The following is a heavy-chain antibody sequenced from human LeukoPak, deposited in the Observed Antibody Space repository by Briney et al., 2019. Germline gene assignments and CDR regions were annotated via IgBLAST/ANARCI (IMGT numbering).Heavy chain of an antibody. Sequence: GASVKVSCKASRYSFTGYYMHWVRQAPGQRLEWMGGINHHSGCAHYAQKFQGWLTMTRDKSISIAYMELSRLSSDDTAEYYSAKAQYCSGGSCATFDYWGQGTLVTVSS. V-gene: IGHV1-2*04. J-gene: IGHJ4*02. CDR2: INHHSGCA. D-gene: IGHD2-15*01. CDR1: RYSFTGYY. CDR3: AKAQYCSGGSCATFDY.